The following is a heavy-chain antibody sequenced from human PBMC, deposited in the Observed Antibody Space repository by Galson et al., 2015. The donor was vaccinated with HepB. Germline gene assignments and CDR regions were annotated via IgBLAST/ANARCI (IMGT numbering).Heavy chain of an antibody. D-gene: IGHD3-3*01. CDR2: INTNTGSP. J-gene: IGHJ4*02. CDR1: GYTFSSYA. CDR3: ARGHVATGGYYYFEY. Sequence: SVKVSCKASGYTFSSYAMNWVRQAPGHGLEWLGWINTNTGSPTYAQGFTGRFVFSLDTSVSTTYLQISSLKSEDTAVYYCARGHVATGGYYYFEYWGQGTLVTVSS. V-gene: IGHV7-4-1*02.